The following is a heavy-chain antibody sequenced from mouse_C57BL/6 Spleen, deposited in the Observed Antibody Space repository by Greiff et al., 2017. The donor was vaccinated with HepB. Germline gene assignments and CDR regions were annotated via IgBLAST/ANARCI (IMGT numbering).Heavy chain of an antibody. CDR1: GYTFTDYY. Sequence: QVQLKESGAELVRPGASVKLSCKASGYTFTDYYINWVKQRPGQGLEWIARIYPGSGNTYYNEKFKGKATLTAEKSSSTAYMQLSSLTSEDSAVYFCARLNSNYDFDYWGQGTTLTVSS. D-gene: IGHD2-5*01. CDR3: ARLNSNYDFDY. CDR2: IYPGSGNT. V-gene: IGHV1-76*01. J-gene: IGHJ2*01.